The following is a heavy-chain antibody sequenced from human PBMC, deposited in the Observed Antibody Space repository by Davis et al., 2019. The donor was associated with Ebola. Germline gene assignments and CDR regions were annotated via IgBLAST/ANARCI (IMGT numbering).Heavy chain of an antibody. CDR3: TLNAQLVRGEDY. D-gene: IGHD6-6*01. CDR2: IRSKANSYAT. V-gene: IGHV3-73*01. CDR1: GFTFSGSA. J-gene: IGHJ4*02. Sequence: GESLKISCAASGFTFSGSAMHWVRQASGKGLEWVGRIRSKANSYATAYGASVKGRFTISRDDSKNTAYLQMNSLKTEDTAVYYCTLNAQLVRGEDYWGQGTLVTVSS.